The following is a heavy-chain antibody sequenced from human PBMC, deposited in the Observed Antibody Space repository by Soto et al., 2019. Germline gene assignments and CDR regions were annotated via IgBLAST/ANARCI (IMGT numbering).Heavy chain of an antibody. Sequence: ASVKVSCKASGYTFPSYDINWVRQATGQGLEWMGWMNPNSGNTGYAQKFQGRVTMTRNTSISTAYMELSSRRSEDTAVYYCARDPYSSGWYEDLGQGMDVWGQGTTVTVSS. J-gene: IGHJ6*02. CDR2: MNPNSGNT. D-gene: IGHD6-19*01. CDR1: GYTFPSYD. CDR3: ARDPYSSGWYEDLGQGMDV. V-gene: IGHV1-8*01.